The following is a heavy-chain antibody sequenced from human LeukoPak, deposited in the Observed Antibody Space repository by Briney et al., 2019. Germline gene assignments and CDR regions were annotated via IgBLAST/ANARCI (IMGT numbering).Heavy chain of an antibody. Sequence: GGSLRLSXAASGFTFSDYYMSWIRQAPGKGLEWVSYISSGGSTIYHADSVKGRFTASRDNAKNSLYLQMNSLRAEDTAVYYCARDGYDFTGRPYWGQGTLVTVSS. CDR1: GFTFSDYY. CDR2: ISSGGSTI. CDR3: ARDGYDFTGRPY. J-gene: IGHJ4*02. V-gene: IGHV3-11*04. D-gene: IGHD3/OR15-3a*01.